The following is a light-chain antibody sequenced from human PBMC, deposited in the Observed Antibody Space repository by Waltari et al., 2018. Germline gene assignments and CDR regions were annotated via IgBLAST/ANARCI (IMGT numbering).Light chain of an antibody. CDR2: AAS. V-gene: IGKV1-39*01. Sequence: DILLTQSPSSLSASVGDRVTIPCRAGQSIGTSLNWYQQNPGNAPNLLIYAASSLQSGFPSRFSGSGSGIEFTLTISSLQPEDFATYYCQQSYSSLPITFGQGTRLEIK. J-gene: IGKJ5*01. CDR3: QQSYSSLPIT. CDR1: QSIGTS.